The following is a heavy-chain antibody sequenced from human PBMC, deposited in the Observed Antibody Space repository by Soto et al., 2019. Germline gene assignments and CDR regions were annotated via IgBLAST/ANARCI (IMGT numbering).Heavy chain of an antibody. J-gene: IGHJ6*02. CDR3: ARGYCISTSCYTYYCYYGMDV. D-gene: IGHD2-2*02. CDR2: IIPIFGTA. V-gene: IGHV1-69*06. Sequence: SVKVSCKASGGTFSSYAISWVRQAPGQGLEWMGGIIPIFGTANYAQKFQGRVTITADKSTSTAYMELSSLRSEDTAVYYCARGYCISTSCYTYYCYYGMDVWGQGTTVTVSS. CDR1: GGTFSSYA.